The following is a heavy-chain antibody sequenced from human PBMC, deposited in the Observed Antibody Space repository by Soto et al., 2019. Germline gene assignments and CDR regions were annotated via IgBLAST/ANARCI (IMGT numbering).Heavy chain of an antibody. CDR3: ASSFYDFWSAHPNWLDP. Sequence: XETLSLTCSVAGCSISTSNWWSWVRQPPVKGLEWIGEIYRSGSSNYNPSLKSRVTISVDKSKNQFSLKLSSVTAADTAVYYCASSFYDFWSAHPNWLDPWGQGILVTVSS. CDR1: GCSISTSNW. D-gene: IGHD3-3*01. CDR2: IYRSGSS. J-gene: IGHJ5*02. V-gene: IGHV4-4*02.